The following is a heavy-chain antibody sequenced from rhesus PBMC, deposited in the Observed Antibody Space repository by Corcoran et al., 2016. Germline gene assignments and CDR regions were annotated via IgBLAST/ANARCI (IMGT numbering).Heavy chain of an antibody. CDR1: GFTFSSYG. V-gene: IGHV3-54*02. CDR2: IAYDGSKK. Sequence: EVQLVESGGGLVQPGGSLRLSCAASGFTFSSYGMHWARQAPGKGLDWVAVIAYDGSKKYYADSVNDRFTISRENSKKMLYLQMNNLRLEDTAVYYCAEGLIAAADPGGYFDYWGQGVLVTVSS. J-gene: IGHJ4*01. CDR3: AEGLIAAADPGGYFDY. D-gene: IGHD6S26*01.